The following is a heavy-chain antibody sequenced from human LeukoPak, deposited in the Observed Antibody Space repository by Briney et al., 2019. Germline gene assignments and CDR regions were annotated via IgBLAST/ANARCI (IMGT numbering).Heavy chain of an antibody. D-gene: IGHD1-26*01. CDR1: GFTFSSYG. Sequence: GGALTLSRVASGFTFSSYGMHWVRQAPAKGLEWVAVIWEDGSNKYYADYVKGRFTIYRDNSKNKLYLQMNSLRVEHTAVYYLARDEGGGDYWGQGTLVTVSS. V-gene: IGHV3-33*01. CDR2: IWEDGSNK. CDR3: ARDEGGGDY. J-gene: IGHJ4*02.